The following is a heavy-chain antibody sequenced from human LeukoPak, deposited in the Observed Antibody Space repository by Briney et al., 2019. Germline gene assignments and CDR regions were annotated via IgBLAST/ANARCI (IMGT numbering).Heavy chain of an antibody. CDR1: GFTFSSYA. J-gene: IGHJ4*02. CDR3: ARVNSAYGSGSRPLDY. CDR2: ISYDGSNK. D-gene: IGHD3-10*01. Sequence: GGSLRLSCAASGFTFSSYAMHWVRQAPGKGLEWVAVISYDGSNKYYADSVKGRFTISRNNSKNTLYLQMNSLRAEDTAVYYCARVNSAYGSGSRPLDYWGQGTLVTVSS. V-gene: IGHV3-30-3*01.